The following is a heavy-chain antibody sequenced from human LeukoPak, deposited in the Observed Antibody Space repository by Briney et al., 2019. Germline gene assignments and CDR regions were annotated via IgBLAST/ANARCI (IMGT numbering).Heavy chain of an antibody. CDR2: INHSGST. Sequence: PSETLSLTCAVYGGSFSGYYWSWIRQPPGKGLEWIGEINHSGSTNYNPSLKSRVTISVDTSKNQFSLKLSSVTAADTAVYYCARRYVGGRAFDIWGQGTMVTVSS. CDR1: GGSFSGYY. J-gene: IGHJ3*02. CDR3: ARRYVGGRAFDI. V-gene: IGHV4-34*01. D-gene: IGHD3-16*01.